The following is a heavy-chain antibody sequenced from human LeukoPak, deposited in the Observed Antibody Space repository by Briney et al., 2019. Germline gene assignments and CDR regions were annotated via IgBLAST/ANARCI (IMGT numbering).Heavy chain of an antibody. Sequence: GGSLRLSCAASGFTFSSYSMNWVRQAPEKGLEWVSTISGSGGTTDYADSVKGRFTISRDNSKNTVYLQMNSLRAEDTAVYYCAKARVTAYTSMVTAIDYWGQGTLVTVSS. CDR3: AKARVTAYTSMVTAIDY. V-gene: IGHV3-23*01. D-gene: IGHD5-18*01. J-gene: IGHJ4*02. CDR1: GFTFSSYS. CDR2: ISGSGGTT.